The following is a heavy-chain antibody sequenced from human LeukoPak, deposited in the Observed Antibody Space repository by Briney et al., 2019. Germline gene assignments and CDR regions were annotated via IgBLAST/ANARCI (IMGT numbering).Heavy chain of an antibody. CDR3: AKGPPVSWCSSTSCYYFDY. Sequence: PGGSLRLSCAASGFTFSSYGMHWVRQAPGKGLEWVVFIRYDGSNKYYADSVKGRFTISRDNSKNTLYLQMNSLRAEDTAVYYCAKGPPVSWCSSTSCYYFDYWGQGTLVTVSS. CDR1: GFTFSSYG. D-gene: IGHD2-2*01. V-gene: IGHV3-30*02. J-gene: IGHJ4*02. CDR2: IRYDGSNK.